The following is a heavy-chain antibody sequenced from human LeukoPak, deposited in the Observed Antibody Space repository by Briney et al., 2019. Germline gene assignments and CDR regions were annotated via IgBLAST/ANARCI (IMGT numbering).Heavy chain of an antibody. V-gene: IGHV3-21*04. D-gene: IGHD4-17*01. CDR1: GFIFSSYS. Sequence: KPGGSLILSCAASGFIFSSYSMNWVRQAPGKGLEWVSSISSSSHYIYYADSVKGRFTISRDNSKNTLYLQMNSLRAEDTAVYYCAKDEYGDYPEYFQHWGQGTLVTVSS. CDR3: AKDEYGDYPEYFQH. CDR2: ISSSSHYI. J-gene: IGHJ1*01.